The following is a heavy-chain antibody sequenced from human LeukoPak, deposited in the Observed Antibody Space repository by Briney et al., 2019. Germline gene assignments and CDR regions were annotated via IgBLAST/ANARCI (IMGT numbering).Heavy chain of an antibody. D-gene: IGHD6-6*01. J-gene: IGHJ5*02. Sequence: PWASVKVSCKASGYTFTSYGISWVRQAPGQGLEWMGWISAYNGNTNYAQKLQGRVIMTTDTSTSTAYMELRSLRSDDTAVYYCARDHRIAARPLWFDPWGQGTLVTVSS. V-gene: IGHV1-18*01. CDR2: ISAYNGNT. CDR3: ARDHRIAARPLWFDP. CDR1: GYTFTSYG.